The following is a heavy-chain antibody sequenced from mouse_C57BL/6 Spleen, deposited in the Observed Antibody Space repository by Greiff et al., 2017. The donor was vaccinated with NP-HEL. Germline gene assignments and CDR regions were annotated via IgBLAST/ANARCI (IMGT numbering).Heavy chain of an antibody. V-gene: IGHV1-55*01. CDR1: GYTFTSYW. CDR3: ARESGYSNGYYVDY. D-gene: IGHD2-5*01. J-gene: IGHJ2*01. CDR2: IYPGSGST. Sequence: QVHVKQPGAELVKPGASVKMSCKASGYTFTSYWITWVKQRPGQGLEWIGDIYPGSGSTNYNEKFKSKATLTVDTSSSTAYMQLSSLTSEDSAVYYCARESGYSNGYYVDYWGQGTTLTVSS.